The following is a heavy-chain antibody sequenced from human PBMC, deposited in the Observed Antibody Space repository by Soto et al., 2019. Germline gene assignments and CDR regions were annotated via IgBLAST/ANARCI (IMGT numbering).Heavy chain of an antibody. CDR1: GFTYSSYS. Sequence: PRLSCAASGFTYSSYSMNWVRQAPGKGLEWVSSISSSSSYIYYADSVKGRFTISRDNAKNSLYLQMNSLRAEDTAVYYCARDGDLDSSGYPSRPLDYWGQGTLVTVSS. CDR2: ISSSSSYI. V-gene: IGHV3-21*01. D-gene: IGHD3-22*01. CDR3: ARDGDLDSSGYPSRPLDY. J-gene: IGHJ4*02.